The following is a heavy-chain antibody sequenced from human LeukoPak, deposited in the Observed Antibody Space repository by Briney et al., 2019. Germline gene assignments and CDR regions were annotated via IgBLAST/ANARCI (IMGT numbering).Heavy chain of an antibody. CDR2: ISGSGTDI. J-gene: IGHJ6*03. Sequence: GGSLRLSCEASGFTFSDPYMSWIRQAPGKGLECLSYISGSGTDINYADSVRGRFTISRDNAKNLLYLQMNSLRAEDTAVYYCARDRGNQRGYYYYYMDVWGKGTTVTVSS. D-gene: IGHD1-14*01. V-gene: IGHV3-11*04. CDR3: ARDRGNQRGYYYYYMDV. CDR1: GFTFSDPY.